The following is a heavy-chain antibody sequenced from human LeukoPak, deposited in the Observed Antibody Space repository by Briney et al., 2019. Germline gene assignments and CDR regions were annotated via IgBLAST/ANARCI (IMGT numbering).Heavy chain of an antibody. CDR1: GGSFSGYY. CDR3: AGSIVVVAARSNWFDP. Sequence: SETLSLTCAVYGGSFSGYYWSWIRQPPGKGLEWIGEINHSGSTNYNPSLKSRVTISVDTSKNQFSLKLSSVSAADTAVYYCAGSIVVVAARSNWFDPWGQGTLVTVSS. D-gene: IGHD2-21*02. CDR2: INHSGST. J-gene: IGHJ5*02. V-gene: IGHV4-34*01.